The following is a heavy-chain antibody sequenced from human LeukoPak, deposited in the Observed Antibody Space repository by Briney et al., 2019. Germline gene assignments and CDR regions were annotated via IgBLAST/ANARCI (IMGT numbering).Heavy chain of an antibody. J-gene: IGHJ4*02. CDR3: AREDYGSGSSPDY. Sequence: GGSLRLSCAASGFTFSDYYMSWIRQAPGKGLEWVSFISTSSSYTYYADSVKGRFTISRDNAKNTLYLQMNSLRAEDTAVYYCAREDYGSGSSPDYWGQGTLVTVSS. CDR1: GFTFSDYY. D-gene: IGHD3-10*01. CDR2: ISTSSSYT. V-gene: IGHV3-11*06.